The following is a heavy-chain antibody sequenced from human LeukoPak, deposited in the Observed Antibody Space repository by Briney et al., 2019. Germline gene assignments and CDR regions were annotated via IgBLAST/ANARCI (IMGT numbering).Heavy chain of an antibody. D-gene: IGHD3-10*01. CDR2: VSYREST. V-gene: IGHV4-61*01. Sequence: PSETLSLTCNVSGGSLSGGNFYWSSIPQPPGKGLEWLGYVSYRESTWYNPSLKSRLTISGDTSKNQFSLEVRSVSGVDTAVYYCARGEEVDDYYGSGSYNWFDPWGQGTLVTVSS. CDR3: ARGEEVDDYYGSGSYNWFDP. J-gene: IGHJ5*02. CDR1: GGSLSGGNFY.